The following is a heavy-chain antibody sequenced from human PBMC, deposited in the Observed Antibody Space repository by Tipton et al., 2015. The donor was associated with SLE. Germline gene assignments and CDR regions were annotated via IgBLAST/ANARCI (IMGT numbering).Heavy chain of an antibody. Sequence: TLSLTCTVSGGSISSSSYYWGWIRQPPGKGLEWIGSIYYSGSTYYNPSLKSRVTISVDTSKNQFSLSLTSVTAADTAVYYCARFINDYDGSDAFDIWGRGTKVIVFS. CDR3: ARFINDYDGSDAFDI. V-gene: IGHV4-39*01. D-gene: IGHD4-23*01. CDR2: IYYSGST. CDR1: GGSISSSSYY. J-gene: IGHJ3*02.